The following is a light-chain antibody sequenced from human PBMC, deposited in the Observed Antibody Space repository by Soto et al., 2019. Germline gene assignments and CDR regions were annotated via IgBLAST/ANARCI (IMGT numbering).Light chain of an antibody. Sequence: EIVMTQSQATLSVSPGERAILSCRASQGVSSNLAWYQQTPGQAPRLLLYGASTRAAGIPARFSGSGSWTEVTLTISSLQSEDFAVYYCQQYNNWPPWTFGQGTKVEIK. CDR2: GAS. J-gene: IGKJ1*01. V-gene: IGKV3-15*01. CDR1: QGVSSN. CDR3: QQYNNWPPWT.